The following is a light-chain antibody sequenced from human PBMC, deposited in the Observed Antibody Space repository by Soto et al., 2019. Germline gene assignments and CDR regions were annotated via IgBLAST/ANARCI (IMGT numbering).Light chain of an antibody. CDR1: QSISSY. CDR3: QQSYSTPVT. J-gene: IGKJ1*01. Sequence: DIQMTQSPSSLSASVGDRVTITCRASQSISSYLNWYQQKPGKAPKLLIYAASSLQSGVPSRFSGRGSWTDFTLTIGSLQPEDFATYYCQQSYSTPVTFGQGTKVEIK. V-gene: IGKV1-39*01. CDR2: AAS.